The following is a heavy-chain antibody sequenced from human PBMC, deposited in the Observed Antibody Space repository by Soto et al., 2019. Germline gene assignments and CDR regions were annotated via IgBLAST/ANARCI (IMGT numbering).Heavy chain of an antibody. CDR2: IIPIFGTA. V-gene: IGHV1-69*13. Sequence: SVTVSCKASVFTYSTDAITWLRQAPAQGLDWMGGIIPIFGTANYAQKFQGRVTITADESTSTAYMELSSLRSEDTAVYYCARGSLRFLEWLSKTLYYYYGMDVWGQGTTVTVSS. J-gene: IGHJ6*02. CDR3: ARGSLRFLEWLSKTLYYYYGMDV. CDR1: VFTYSTDA. D-gene: IGHD3-3*01.